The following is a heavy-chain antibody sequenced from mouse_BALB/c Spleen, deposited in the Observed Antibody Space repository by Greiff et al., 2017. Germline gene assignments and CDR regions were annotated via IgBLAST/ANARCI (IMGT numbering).Heavy chain of an antibody. D-gene: IGHD1-2*01. CDR2: IWRGGST. J-gene: IGHJ4*01. Sequence: QVQLQQSGPSLVQPSQSLSITCTVSGFSLTSYGVHWVRQSPGKGLEWLGVIWRGGSTDYNAAFMSRLSITKDNSKSQVFFKMNSLQADDTAIYYCAKKRATATNAMDDWGQGTSVTVSS. V-gene: IGHV2-5-1*01. CDR3: AKKRATATNAMDD. CDR1: GFSLTSYG.